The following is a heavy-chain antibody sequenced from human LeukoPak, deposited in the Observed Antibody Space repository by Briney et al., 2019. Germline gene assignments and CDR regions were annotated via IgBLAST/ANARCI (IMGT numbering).Heavy chain of an antibody. CDR1: GYSISSGYY. CDR3: ARLGHCTGGSCYQYYYMDV. J-gene: IGHJ6*03. CDR2: IYHSGST. D-gene: IGHD2-8*02. Sequence: SETLSLTCTVSGYSISSGYYWGWIRQPPGKGLEWIGSIYHSGSTYYNPSLKSRVTISVDTSKNQFSLKLSSVTAADTAVYYCARLGHCTGGSCYQYYYMDVWGKGTMVTISS. V-gene: IGHV4-38-2*02.